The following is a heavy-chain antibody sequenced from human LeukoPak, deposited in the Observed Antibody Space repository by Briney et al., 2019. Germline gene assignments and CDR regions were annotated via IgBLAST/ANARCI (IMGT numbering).Heavy chain of an antibody. Sequence: GVSLRLSCAASGFTFSRYWMHWVRQAPGKGLVWVSRINTDGISTSYADSVKGRFTISRDNAKNTLYLQMNSLRAEDTAVYYCARFSRGNPDYWGQGTLVTVSS. CDR3: ARFSRGNPDY. CDR1: GFTFSRYW. CDR2: INTDGIST. V-gene: IGHV3-74*01. J-gene: IGHJ4*02. D-gene: IGHD2/OR15-2a*01.